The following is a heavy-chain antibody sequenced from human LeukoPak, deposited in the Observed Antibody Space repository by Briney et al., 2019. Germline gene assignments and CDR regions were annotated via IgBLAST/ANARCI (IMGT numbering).Heavy chain of an antibody. CDR1: GFTFSSYS. Sequence: PGGSLRLSCAASGFTFSSYSMNWVRQAPGKGLEWVPSITSSSSYIYYADSVKGRFTISRDNAKNSLYLQMNSLRAEDTAVYYCARVSSGGYYDFWSGTRPGYYYYGMDVWGQRATVTVSS. V-gene: IGHV3-21*01. CDR2: ITSSSSYI. J-gene: IGHJ6*02. CDR3: ARVSSGGYYDFWSGTRPGYYYYGMDV. D-gene: IGHD3-3*01.